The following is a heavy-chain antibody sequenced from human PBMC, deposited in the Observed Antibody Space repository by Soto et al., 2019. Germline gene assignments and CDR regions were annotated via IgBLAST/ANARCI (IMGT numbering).Heavy chain of an antibody. V-gene: IGHV3-15*01. J-gene: IGHJ4*02. CDR1: GASFTNAW. CDR2: IKTRIDSATT. CDR3: TTEDPSWLRGLEY. Sequence: EVQLVESGGGLVKPGESLRLSCEASGASFTNAWMNWVRQAPGKGLEWVGRIKTRIDSATTDYAAPVKGRFTISRDDSKNTLYLQMDSLKTEDTAVYYCTTEDPSWLRGLEYSGQGTLVTVSS. D-gene: IGHD5-12*01.